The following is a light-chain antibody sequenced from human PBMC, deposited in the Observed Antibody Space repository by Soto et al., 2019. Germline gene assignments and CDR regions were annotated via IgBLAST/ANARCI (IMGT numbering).Light chain of an antibody. CDR3: SSYTSGSTYV. J-gene: IGLJ1*01. CDR2: EVS. CDR1: SSDVGGYNY. Sequence: QSVLTQPASVSGSPGQSITISCTGTSSDVGGYNYVSWYQQYPGKAPKLIIYEVSNRPSEISNRFSGSKSGNTASLTISGLQAEDEAHYYCSSYTSGSTYVFGTGT. V-gene: IGLV2-14*01.